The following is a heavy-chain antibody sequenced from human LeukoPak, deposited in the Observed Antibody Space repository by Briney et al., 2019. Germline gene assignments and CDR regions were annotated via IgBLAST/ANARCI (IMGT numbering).Heavy chain of an antibody. CDR3: ARDADYYDSSGYYYGISWFDP. J-gene: IGHJ5*02. CDR2: IYTSGST. V-gene: IGHV4-61*02. CDR1: GGSISSGSYY. Sequence: SETLSLTCTVSGGSISSGSYYWSWIRQPAGKGLEWIGRIYTSGSTNYNPSLKSLVTISVDTSKNQFSLKLSSVTAADTAVYYCARDADYYDSSGYYYGISWFDPWGQGALVTVSS. D-gene: IGHD3-22*01.